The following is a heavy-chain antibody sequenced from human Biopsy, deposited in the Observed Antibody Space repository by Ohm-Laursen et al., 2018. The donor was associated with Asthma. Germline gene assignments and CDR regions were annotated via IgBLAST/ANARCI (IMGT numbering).Heavy chain of an antibody. CDR1: RFTYE. CDR2: ISYDGSSI. V-gene: IGHV3-30-3*01. D-gene: IGHD6-19*01. J-gene: IGHJ4*02. CDR3: AREDVAGTHIED. Sequence: RSLRLSCTATRFTYEMHWVRQAPGKGLEWVAVISYDGSSIYYADSVKGRFTISRDNSKNTLSLQMNSLTAEDTAVYYCAREDVAGTHIEDWGQGTLVTVSS.